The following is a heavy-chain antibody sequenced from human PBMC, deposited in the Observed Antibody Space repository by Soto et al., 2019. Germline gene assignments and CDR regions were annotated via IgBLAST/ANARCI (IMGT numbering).Heavy chain of an antibody. J-gene: IGHJ5*02. CDR3: ASRFGELFGFDP. CDR2: IYYSGST. D-gene: IGHD3-10*01. CDR1: GGSISSGDYY. V-gene: IGHV4-30-4*01. Sequence: QVQLQESGPGLVKPSQTLSLTCTVSGGSISSGDYYWRWIRQPPGKGLEWIGDIYYSGSTYYNPSLRSRVTISVDTSKNPFSLKLSSVTAADTAVYSCASRFGELFGFDPWGQGTLVTVSS.